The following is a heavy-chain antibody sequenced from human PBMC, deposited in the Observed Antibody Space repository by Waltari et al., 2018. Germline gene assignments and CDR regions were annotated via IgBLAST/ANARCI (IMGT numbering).Heavy chain of an antibody. Sequence: QVQLVQSGAEVKKPGSSVKVSCKASGGTFSSYAISWVRQAPGQGLEWMGGIIPIFGTANYAQKFQGRVTITADESTSTAYMGLSSLRSEDTAVYYCARAALMSSGAYYYYGMDVWGQGTTVTVSS. CDR1: GGTFSSYA. V-gene: IGHV1-69*01. CDR3: ARAALMSSGAYYYYGMDV. J-gene: IGHJ6*02. CDR2: IIPIFGTA. D-gene: IGHD3-10*01.